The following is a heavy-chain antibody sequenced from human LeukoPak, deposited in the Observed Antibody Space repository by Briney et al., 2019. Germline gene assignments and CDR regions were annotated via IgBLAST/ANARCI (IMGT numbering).Heavy chain of an antibody. CDR3: VREGKPWGDFNY. CDR1: GFTFSNFW. V-gene: IGHV3-7*01. J-gene: IGHJ4*02. Sequence: PGGSLRLSCAASGFTFSNFWMSWVRQAPGKGLEWVASIKQDGSEKFFVGSVNGRFTFSRDNAKNSLYVQMNSLRDEDTAVYYCVREGKPWGDFNYWGQGTLVTVSS. D-gene: IGHD3-16*01. CDR2: IKQDGSEK.